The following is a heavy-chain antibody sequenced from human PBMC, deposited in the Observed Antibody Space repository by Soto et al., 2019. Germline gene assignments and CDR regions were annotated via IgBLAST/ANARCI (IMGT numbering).Heavy chain of an antibody. J-gene: IGHJ3*02. V-gene: IGHV3-23*01. Sequence: GGSLRLSCAASGFTFSDYYMSWIRQAPGKGLEWVSYISGSGGSTYCVDSVKGRFTISRDNSKNTLYLQMNSLRAEDTAVYYCAKDFGYNYGYDAFDIWGQGTMVTVSS. CDR3: AKDFGYNYGYDAFDI. CDR2: ISGSGGST. CDR1: GFTFSDYY. D-gene: IGHD5-18*01.